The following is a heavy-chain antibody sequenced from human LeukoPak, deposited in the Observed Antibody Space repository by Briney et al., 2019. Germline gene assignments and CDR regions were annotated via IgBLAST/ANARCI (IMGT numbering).Heavy chain of an antibody. Sequence: GGSLRLSCVASGFTLDGQNMNWVRQAPGKGLEWVSYSGNGILTHADSVRGRFTISRDNAKNSIYLQMNSLRVEDTGVYYCARDRDWGFHYSGQGTLVTVSS. CDR1: GFTLDGQN. V-gene: IGHV3-48*01. J-gene: IGHJ4*02. CDR2: SGNGIL. CDR3: ARDRDWGFHY. D-gene: IGHD7-27*01.